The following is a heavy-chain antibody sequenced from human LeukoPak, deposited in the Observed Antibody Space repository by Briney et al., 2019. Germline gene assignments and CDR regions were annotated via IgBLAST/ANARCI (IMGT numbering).Heavy chain of an antibody. Sequence: GGSLRLSCAASGFSFSSYAMSWVRQAPGKGLEWVSAISKSGDSTSYADSVKGRFTISRDNSQNTLYVQMNSLRAEDTAVYYCAKDQGYSSAWYSRDGFDMWGQGTMVTVSS. D-gene: IGHD6-19*01. CDR1: GFSFSSYA. CDR3: AKDQGYSSAWYSRDGFDM. CDR2: ISKSGDST. V-gene: IGHV3-23*01. J-gene: IGHJ3*02.